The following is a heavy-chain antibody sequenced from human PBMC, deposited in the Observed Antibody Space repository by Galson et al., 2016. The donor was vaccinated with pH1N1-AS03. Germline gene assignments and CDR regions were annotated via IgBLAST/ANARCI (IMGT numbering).Heavy chain of an antibody. V-gene: IGHV3-74*03. CDR1: GFTFSSNW. CDR2: IISDGNRA. J-gene: IGHJ4*01. CDR3: GSSDYGDPMDY. D-gene: IGHD4-17*01. Sequence: LRLSCAASGFTFSSNWMHWVRQAPGQGLVWVSRIISDGNRATYADSVKGRFTISRDNAKNTVYLQLNSLRPEDAAGYNCGSSDYGDPMDYWGQGTLVTVSS.